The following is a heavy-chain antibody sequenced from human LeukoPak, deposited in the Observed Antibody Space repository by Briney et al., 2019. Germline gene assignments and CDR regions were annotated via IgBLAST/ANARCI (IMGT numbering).Heavy chain of an antibody. D-gene: IGHD3-10*01. V-gene: IGHV3-30*04. CDR3: ARDRGSWFGELSYYFDY. CDR2: ISYDGSNK. CDR1: GFTFSSYA. J-gene: IGHJ4*02. Sequence: GGSLRLSCAASGFTFSSYAMHWVRQAPGKGLEWVAVISYDGSNKYYADSVKGRFTISRDNSKNTLYLQMNSLRAEDTAVYYCARDRGSWFGELSYYFDYWGQGTLVTVSS.